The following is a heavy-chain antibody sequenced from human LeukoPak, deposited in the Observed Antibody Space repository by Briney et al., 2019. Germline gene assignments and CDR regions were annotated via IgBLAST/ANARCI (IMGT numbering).Heavy chain of an antibody. CDR1: GFTFSSFG. D-gene: IGHD1-26*01. V-gene: IGHV3-33*01. Sequence: GGSLRLSCAASGFTFSSFGMHWVRQAPGKGLEWVALMWSDGGNKYYADSVKGRFTVSRDNSKNTLYLQMNSLRAEDTGVYYCARDESGSYHGILGYWGQGTLVTVSS. J-gene: IGHJ4*02. CDR2: MWSDGGNK. CDR3: ARDESGSYHGILGY.